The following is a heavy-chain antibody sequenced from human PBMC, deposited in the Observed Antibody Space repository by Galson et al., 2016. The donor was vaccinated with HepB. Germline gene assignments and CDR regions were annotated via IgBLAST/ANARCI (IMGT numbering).Heavy chain of an antibody. CDR3: ARELFGDSGVAAY. D-gene: IGHD4-17*01. V-gene: IGHV1-46*01. Sequence: SVKVSCKASRYTFTSYYLHWVRQAPGQGLEWMGIIDPSGGSTSYAQKFQGRVTLTRDTSTSTVFMELSSLRSEDTAVYYCARELFGDSGVAAYWGQGTLVTVSS. CDR1: RYTFTSYY. CDR2: IDPSGGST. J-gene: IGHJ4*02.